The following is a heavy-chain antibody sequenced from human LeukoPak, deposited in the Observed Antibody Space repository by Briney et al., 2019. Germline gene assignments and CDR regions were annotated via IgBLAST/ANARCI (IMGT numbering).Heavy chain of an antibody. CDR1: GFTFSIYA. CDR3: VKPISGGLAVTGDWFDP. J-gene: IGHJ5*02. V-gene: IGHV3-23*01. D-gene: IGHD6-19*01. CDR2: LNANSVNT. Sequence: GGSLRLSCAASGFTFSIYAMNWVRQAPGKGLEWVSTLNANSVNTYYAASVKGRFTISRDNSKNTLYLQMNSLRAEDTAVYYCVKPISGGLAVTGDWFDPWGQGTLVTVSS.